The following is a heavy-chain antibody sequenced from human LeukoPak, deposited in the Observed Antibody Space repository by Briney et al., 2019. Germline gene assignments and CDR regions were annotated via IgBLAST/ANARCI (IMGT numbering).Heavy chain of an antibody. V-gene: IGHV1-8*03. CDR3: ARDGSPFLTAISIPPELDY. D-gene: IGHD2-21*02. CDR2: MNPNSGNT. Sequence: VASVKVSCKASGYTFTSYDINWVRQATGQGLEWMGWMNPNSGNTGYAQKFQGRVTITRNTSISTAYMELSSLRSDDTAVYYCARDGSPFLTAISIPPELDYWGQGTLVTVSS. CDR1: GYTFTSYD. J-gene: IGHJ4*02.